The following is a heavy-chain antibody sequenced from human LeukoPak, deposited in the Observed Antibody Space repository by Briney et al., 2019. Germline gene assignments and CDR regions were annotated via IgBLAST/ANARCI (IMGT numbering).Heavy chain of an antibody. CDR2: ISGSGDTT. D-gene: IGHD3-22*01. V-gene: IGHV3-23*01. CDR3: AKHYYDSSGYYYLDYFDY. CDR1: GFTFSSYA. Sequence: PGGSLRLPCAASGFTFSSYAMSWVRQAPGKGLEWVSAISGSGDTTYNVDSVKGRFTISRDNSKNTLYLQMNSLRAEDTAVYYCAKHYYDSSGYYYLDYFDYWGQGTLVTVSS. J-gene: IGHJ4*02.